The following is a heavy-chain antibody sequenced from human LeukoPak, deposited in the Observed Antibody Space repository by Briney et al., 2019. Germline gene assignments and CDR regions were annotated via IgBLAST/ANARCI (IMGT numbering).Heavy chain of an antibody. V-gene: IGHV4-4*07. CDR3: ARDLCTSTNCYGAFDY. Sequence: SETLSLTCTVSGGSISSYYWSWIRQPAGKGLEWIGRIYTSGSTNYNPSLKSRVTMSVDTSKNQFSLKLSSVTAADTAVYYCARDLCTSTNCYGAFDYWGQGTLVTVSS. CDR2: IYTSGST. D-gene: IGHD2-2*01. CDR1: GGSISSYY. J-gene: IGHJ4*02.